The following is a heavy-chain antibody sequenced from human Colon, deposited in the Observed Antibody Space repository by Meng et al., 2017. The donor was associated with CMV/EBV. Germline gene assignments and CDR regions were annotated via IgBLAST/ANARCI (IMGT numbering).Heavy chain of an antibody. CDR3: AREGRDCGSTSCQYYFDY. CDR2: IYSSGSS. J-gene: IGHJ4*02. Sequence: SETLSLTCSVSGASINLYYWSWIRQPPGKGLEWIGDIYSSGSSNQNPSLQTRVTISLDTSKKQISLKLRSVTAADTAIYYYAREGRDCGSTSCQYYFDYWGRGTLVTVSS. V-gene: IGHV4-59*01. CDR1: GASINLYY. D-gene: IGHD2-2*01.